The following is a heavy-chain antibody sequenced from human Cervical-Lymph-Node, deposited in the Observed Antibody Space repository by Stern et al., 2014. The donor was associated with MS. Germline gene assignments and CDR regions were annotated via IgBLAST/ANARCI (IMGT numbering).Heavy chain of an antibody. CDR1: GYTFTSYA. J-gene: IGHJ6*02. D-gene: IGHD6-19*01. V-gene: IGHV1-3*01. Sequence: QDQLVQSGAEVKKPGASVKVSCKASGYTFTSYAMHWGRQAPGQRLEWIGRINAGNGNTKYSQKCQGRVTITRDPSASTAYMELSSLRSEDTAVYYCARDSEQWLKNYGMDFWGQGTTVTVSS. CDR3: ARDSEQWLKNYGMDF. CDR2: INAGNGNT.